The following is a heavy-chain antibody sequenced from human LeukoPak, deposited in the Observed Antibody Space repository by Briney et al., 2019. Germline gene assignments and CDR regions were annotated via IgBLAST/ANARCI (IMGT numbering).Heavy chain of an antibody. CDR3: ARQPATVTTHFDY. CDR1: GGSISSSSYY. J-gene: IGHJ4*02. Sequence: SETLSLTCTVSGGSISSSSYYWGWIRQPPGKGLEWIGSIYYSGSTYYNPSLKSRVTISVDTSKNQFSLKLSSVTAAGTAVYYCARQPATVTTHFDYWGQGTLVTVSS. CDR2: IYYSGST. V-gene: IGHV4-39*01. D-gene: IGHD4-17*01.